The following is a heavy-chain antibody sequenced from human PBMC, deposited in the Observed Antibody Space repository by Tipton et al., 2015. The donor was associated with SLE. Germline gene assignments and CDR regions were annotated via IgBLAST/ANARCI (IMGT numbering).Heavy chain of an antibody. CDR3: AKMMGATTGRNNYFDY. V-gene: IGHV4-34*01. CDR1: GGSFGDDY. D-gene: IGHD1-26*01. J-gene: IGHJ4*02. CDR2: INHSGGT. Sequence: TLSLTCAVYGGSFGDDYWSWIRQPPGKGLEWIGEINHSGGTNDNPSLKSRVTISVDTSKNQFSLKLTSVTAADTAVYYCAKMMGATTGRNNYFDYWGQGPLVAVSS.